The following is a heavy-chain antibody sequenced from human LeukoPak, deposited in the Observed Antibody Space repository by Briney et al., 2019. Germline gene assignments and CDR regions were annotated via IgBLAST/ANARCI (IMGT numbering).Heavy chain of an antibody. CDR2: IWYDGNNI. J-gene: IGHJ6*02. CDR3: ARDRGSREDGMDV. D-gene: IGHD1-26*01. Sequence: GRSLRLSCAASGFTFSSYGMHWVRQAPGKGLEWVAVIWYDGNNIYYADFVKGRFTISRDNSKNTLYLQMNSLRAEDTAVYNCARDRGSREDGMDVWGQGTTVTVSS. V-gene: IGHV3-33*01. CDR1: GFTFSSYG.